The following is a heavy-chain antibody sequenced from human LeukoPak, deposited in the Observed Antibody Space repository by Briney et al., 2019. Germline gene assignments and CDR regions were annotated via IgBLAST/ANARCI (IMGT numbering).Heavy chain of an antibody. Sequence: SETLSLTCTVSGGSISSYYWSRIRQPPGKGLEWIGYISYSGSTNFNPSLKSRVTISVDTSKNQFSLKLSSVTAADTAVYYCAREGTAGTNLNWFDPWGQGTLVTVSS. J-gene: IGHJ5*02. D-gene: IGHD1-1*01. V-gene: IGHV4-59*01. CDR2: ISYSGST. CDR1: GGSISSYY. CDR3: AREGTAGTNLNWFDP.